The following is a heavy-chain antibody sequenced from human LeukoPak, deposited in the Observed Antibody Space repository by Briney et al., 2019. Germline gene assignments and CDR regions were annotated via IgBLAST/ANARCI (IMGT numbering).Heavy chain of an antibody. CDR3: ARQVPFYYDSSGPFAS. CDR1: GFTFSNYW. CDR2: INSDGIST. D-gene: IGHD3-22*01. V-gene: IGHV3-74*01. Sequence: PGGSLRLSCAASGFTFSNYWMHWVRQAPGKGLVWVSRINSDGISTVYADSVKGRFTISRDNAKNTLYLQMNSLRAEDTAVYYCARQVPFYYDSSGPFASWGQGTLVIVSS. J-gene: IGHJ4*02.